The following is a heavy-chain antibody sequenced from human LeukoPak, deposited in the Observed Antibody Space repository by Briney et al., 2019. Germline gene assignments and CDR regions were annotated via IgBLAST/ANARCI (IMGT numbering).Heavy chain of an antibody. CDR3: ARARPPKYSSSPYNWFDP. V-gene: IGHV4-59*12. CDR1: GGSISSYY. CDR2: IYYSGST. J-gene: IGHJ5*02. D-gene: IGHD6-6*01. Sequence: SETLSLTCTVSGGSISSYYWSWIRQPPGKGLEWIGYIYYSGSTNYNPSLKSRVTISVDTSKNQFSLKLSSVTAADTAEYYCARARPPKYSSSPYNWFDPWGQGTLVTVSS.